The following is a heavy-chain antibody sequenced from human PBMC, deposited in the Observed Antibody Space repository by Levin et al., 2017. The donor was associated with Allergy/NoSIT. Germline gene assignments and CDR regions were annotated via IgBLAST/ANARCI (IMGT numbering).Heavy chain of an antibody. V-gene: IGHV1-46*01. D-gene: IGHD1-1*01. CDR3: ARDQVMDNWNPYGMDV. CDR1: GYTFTSSF. Sequence: GASVKVSCKASGYTFTSSFIHWVRQAPGQGLEWVGIINPSGGSTSYAQKFQGRVTMTRDTSTSTVYMELSSLRSEDTAVYFCARDQVMDNWNPYGMDVWGQGTTVTVSS. CDR2: INPSGGST. J-gene: IGHJ6*02.